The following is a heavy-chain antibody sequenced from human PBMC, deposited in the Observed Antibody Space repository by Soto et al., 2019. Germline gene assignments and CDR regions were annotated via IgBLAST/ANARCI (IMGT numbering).Heavy chain of an antibody. D-gene: IGHD1-26*01. CDR3: AREGPSGSNYDYYYYGMDV. CDR2: INPNSGGT. V-gene: IGHV1-2*04. J-gene: IGHJ6*02. Sequence: ASVKVSCKASGYTFTGYYMHWVRQAPGQGLEWMGWINPNSGGTNYAQKFQGWVTMTRDTSISTAYMELSRLRSDDTAVYYCAREGPSGSNYDYYYYGMDVWGQGTTVTVSS. CDR1: GYTFTGYY.